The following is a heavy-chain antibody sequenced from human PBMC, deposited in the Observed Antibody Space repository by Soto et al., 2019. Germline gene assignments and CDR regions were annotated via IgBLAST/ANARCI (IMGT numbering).Heavy chain of an antibody. CDR3: AREPASIHY. Sequence: GGSLRLSCAASGFTFSSYGMHWVRQAPGKGLEWVAVIWYDGSNKYYADSVRGRFTISRDNSKNTLYLQMNSLRAEDTAVYYGAREPASIHYWGQGTLVTVSS. J-gene: IGHJ4*02. CDR1: GFTFSSYG. V-gene: IGHV3-33*01. CDR2: IWYDGSNK.